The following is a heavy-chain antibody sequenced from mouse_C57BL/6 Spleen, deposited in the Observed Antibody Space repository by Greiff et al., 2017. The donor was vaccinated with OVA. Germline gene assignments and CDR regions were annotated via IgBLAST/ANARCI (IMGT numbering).Heavy chain of an antibody. CDR3: ARGLSYDAMDY. Sequence: QVQLQQSGAELARPGASVQMSCKASGYTFTSYTLHWLKQRPGQGLEWIGYINPSSGYTKYNQKFTDKATLTADKSSSTADMQLSSLTSEDSAVYYCARGLSYDAMDYWGQGTSVTVSS. J-gene: IGHJ4*01. V-gene: IGHV1-4*01. CDR2: INPSSGYT. CDR1: GYTFTSYT.